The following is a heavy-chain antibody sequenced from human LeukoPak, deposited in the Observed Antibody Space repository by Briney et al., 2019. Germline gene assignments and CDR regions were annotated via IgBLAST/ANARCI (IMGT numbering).Heavy chain of an antibody. Sequence: SETLSLTCTVSGGSISSYYWSWIRQPPGKGLEWIGYIYYSGSTNYNPSLKSRVTISVDTPKNQFSLKLSSVTAADTAVYYCASLDFWLQEYYFDYWGQGTLVTVSS. V-gene: IGHV4-59*01. D-gene: IGHD3-3*01. CDR1: GGSISSYY. J-gene: IGHJ4*02. CDR3: ASLDFWLQEYYFDY. CDR2: IYYSGST.